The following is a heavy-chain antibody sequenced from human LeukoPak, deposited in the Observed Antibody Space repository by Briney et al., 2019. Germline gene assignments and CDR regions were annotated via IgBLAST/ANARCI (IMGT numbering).Heavy chain of an antibody. CDR1: GGSFSGHY. J-gene: IGHJ4*02. D-gene: IGHD3-3*01. CDR3: ASGQYYDLWSGYYVD. CDR2: INHSGST. V-gene: IGHV4-34*01. Sequence: SETLSLTCAVYGGSFSGHYWSWIRQPPGKGLEWIGEINHSGSTNYNPSLESRVTISVDTSKNHFSLKLSSVTAADTAVYYCASGQYYDLWSGYYVDWGQGTWSPSPQ.